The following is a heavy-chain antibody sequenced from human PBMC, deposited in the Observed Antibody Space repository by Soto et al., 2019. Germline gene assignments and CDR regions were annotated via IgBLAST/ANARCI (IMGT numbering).Heavy chain of an antibody. CDR2: IIPILGIA. CDR3: ARGPQPAARYYGLDV. D-gene: IGHD2-2*01. Sequence: QVQLVQSGAEVKKPGSSVKVSCKASGGTFSSYTISWVRQAPGQGLEWMGRIIPILGIANYAQKFQGRVTITADKSTGTAYMELSSLRSEDTAVYYCARGPQPAARYYGLDVWGQGTTVTVSS. J-gene: IGHJ6*02. V-gene: IGHV1-69*02. CDR1: GGTFSSYT.